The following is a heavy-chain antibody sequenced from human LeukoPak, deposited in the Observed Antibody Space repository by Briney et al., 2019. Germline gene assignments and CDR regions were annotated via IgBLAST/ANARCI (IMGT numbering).Heavy chain of an antibody. D-gene: IGHD3-9*01. CDR2: IYSGGST. CDR3: ARTPPGDILTQPMGGYYFDY. J-gene: IGHJ4*02. V-gene: IGHV3-53*01. Sequence: RGGSLRLSCAASGFTFSSYAMSWVRQAPGKGLEWVSVIYSGGSTYYADSVKGRFTISRDNSKNTLYLQMNSLRAEDTAVYYCARTPPGDILTQPMGGYYFDYWGQGTLVTVSS. CDR1: GFTFSSYA.